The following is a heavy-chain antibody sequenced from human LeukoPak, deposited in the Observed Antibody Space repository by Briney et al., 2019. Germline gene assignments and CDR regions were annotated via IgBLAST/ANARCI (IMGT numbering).Heavy chain of an antibody. Sequence: PSETLSLTCAVYGGSFSGYYWSWIRQPPGKGLEWIGEINHSGSTNYNPSLKSRVTISVDTSKNQFSLKLSSVTAADTAVYYCAVSSGWQKSNWFDPWGQGTLVTVSS. CDR2: INHSGST. D-gene: IGHD6-19*01. V-gene: IGHV4-34*01. CDR1: GGSFSGYY. J-gene: IGHJ5*02. CDR3: AVSSGWQKSNWFDP.